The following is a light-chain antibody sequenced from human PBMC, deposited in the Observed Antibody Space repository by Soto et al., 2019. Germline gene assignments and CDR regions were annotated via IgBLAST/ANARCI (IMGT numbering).Light chain of an antibody. V-gene: IGKV3-20*01. Sequence: EFVLTQSPCALSLSPGGRATLSCRASQSVSRRLAWYQQRPGQSPRLLISGASMRASGVPVRFIGSGSGTDFTLTITRLEPEDFAVYYCQQYGGSPITFGLGTRLEIK. J-gene: IGKJ5*01. CDR2: GAS. CDR3: QQYGGSPIT. CDR1: QSVSRR.